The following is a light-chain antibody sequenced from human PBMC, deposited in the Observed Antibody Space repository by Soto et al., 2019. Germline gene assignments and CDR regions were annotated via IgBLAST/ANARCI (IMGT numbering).Light chain of an antibody. J-gene: IGKJ3*01. Sequence: EIVLTQSPGTLSLSPGERATLSCRAIQSVSSSYLAWYQQKPGQAPRLLIYGASSRATGIPDRFSGSGSGTYFTLTISRPEPEDFTVYYCQQYGSSLFTFGPGTKVDIK. CDR3: QQYGSSLFT. V-gene: IGKV3-20*01. CDR2: GAS. CDR1: QSVSSSY.